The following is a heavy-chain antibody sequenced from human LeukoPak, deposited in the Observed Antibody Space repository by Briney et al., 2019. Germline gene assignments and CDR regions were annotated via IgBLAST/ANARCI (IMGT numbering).Heavy chain of an antibody. Sequence: GGSLRLSCAASGFTFSSYSMNWVRQAPGKGLEWVSYISSSSSTIYYADSVKGRFTISRDNAKNSLYLQMNSLRAEDTAVYYCARSMYSGSYYVEFYFDYWGQGTLVTVSS. CDR2: ISSSSSTI. V-gene: IGHV3-48*04. CDR1: GFTFSSYS. CDR3: ARSMYSGSYYVEFYFDY. D-gene: IGHD1-26*01. J-gene: IGHJ4*02.